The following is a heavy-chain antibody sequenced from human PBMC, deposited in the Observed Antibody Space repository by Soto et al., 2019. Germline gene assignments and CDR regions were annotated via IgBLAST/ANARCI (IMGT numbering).Heavy chain of an antibody. CDR1: GFTFSSYS. Sequence: EVQLLESGGGLVQPGGSLRLSCAASGFTFSSYSMSWVRQAPGKGLERVSGFRGSGDDGTTYYADSVKGRFTISRDNSKNMLFLQMNSLRAADTAIYYCAKKVNSGSGSQYFDYWGQGTLVTVSS. J-gene: IGHJ4*02. D-gene: IGHD3-10*01. CDR2: FRGSGDDGTT. CDR3: AKKVNSGSGSQYFDY. V-gene: IGHV3-23*01.